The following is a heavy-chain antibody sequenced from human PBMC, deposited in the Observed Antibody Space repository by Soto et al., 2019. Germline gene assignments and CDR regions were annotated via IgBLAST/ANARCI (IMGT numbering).Heavy chain of an antibody. CDR2: INPSGGST. CDR1: GYTFTSYY. D-gene: IGHD2-8*01. V-gene: IGHV1-46*01. J-gene: IGHJ4*02. Sequence: QVQLVQSGAEVKKPGASVKISCKASGYTFTSYYMHWVRQAPGQGLEWMGIINPSGGSTNYAQKLQGSVAMNRDPSTSTVYMELKSLRSEDTAVYYCARPPYPGCINAVCYPLDYWGQGTLVTVSS. CDR3: ARPPYPGCINAVCYPLDY.